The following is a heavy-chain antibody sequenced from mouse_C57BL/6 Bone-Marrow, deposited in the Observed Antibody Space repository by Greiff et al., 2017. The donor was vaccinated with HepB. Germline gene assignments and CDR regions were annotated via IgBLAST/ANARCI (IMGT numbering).Heavy chain of an antibody. J-gene: IGHJ2*01. V-gene: IGHV5-9-1*02. Sequence: EVQLVESGEGLVKPGGSLKLSCAASGFTFSSYAMSWVRQTPEKRLEWVAYISSGGDYIYYADTVKGRFTISRDNARNTLYLQMSSLKSADTAMYYCTRDHYYGSSSYYFDYWGQGTTLTVSS. CDR1: GFTFSSYA. CDR2: ISSGGDYI. D-gene: IGHD1-1*01. CDR3: TRDHYYGSSSYYFDY.